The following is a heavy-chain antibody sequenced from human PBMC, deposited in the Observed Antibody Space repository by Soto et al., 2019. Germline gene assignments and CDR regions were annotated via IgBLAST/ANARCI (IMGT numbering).Heavy chain of an antibody. CDR3: ARETPLSGLDY. D-gene: IGHD3-3*01. V-gene: IGHV3-30-3*01. CDR1: GFTFSSYA. CDR2: ISYDGSNK. J-gene: IGHJ4*02. Sequence: GGSLRLSCAASGFTFSSYAMHWVRQAPGKGLEWVAVISYDGSNKYYADSVKGRFTISRDNSKNTLYLQMNSLRAEDTAVYYCARETPLSGLDYWGQGTLVTVSS.